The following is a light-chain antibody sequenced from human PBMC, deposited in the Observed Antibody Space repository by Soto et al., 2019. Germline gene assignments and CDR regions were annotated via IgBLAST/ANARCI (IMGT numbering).Light chain of an antibody. J-gene: IGLJ3*02. CDR1: SSNFGAGYE. Sequence: QSVLTQPPSVSGAPGQRVTISCTGSSSNFGAGYEVHWYKQLPGAAPTLVIFNNLNRPSGVPERFSGSNSGNTATLTISRVEAGDEADYYCQVWDNTNDYQVFGGGTKVTVL. CDR2: NNL. V-gene: IGLV1-40*01. CDR3: QVWDNTNDYQV.